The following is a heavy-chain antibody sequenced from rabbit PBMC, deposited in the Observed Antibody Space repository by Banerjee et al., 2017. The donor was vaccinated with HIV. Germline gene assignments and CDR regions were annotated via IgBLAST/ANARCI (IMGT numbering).Heavy chain of an antibody. CDR2: ILTSSGTT. CDR3: ARAGGAGYGGANNL. D-gene: IGHD3-1*01. Sequence: QSLEESGGDLVKPGASLTLTCTASGFDLSSYYYMCWVRQAPGKGLEWIACILTSSGTTYYASWAKGRFTISKTSSTTVTLQMTSLTAADTATYFCARAGGAGYGGANNLWGPGTLVTVS. J-gene: IGHJ4*01. CDR1: GFDLSSYYY. V-gene: IGHV1S40*01.